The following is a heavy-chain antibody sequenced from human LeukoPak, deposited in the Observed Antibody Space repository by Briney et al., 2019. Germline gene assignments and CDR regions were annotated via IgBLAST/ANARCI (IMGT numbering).Heavy chain of an antibody. Sequence: ASVKVSCKASGYTFTDYYMHWVRQAPGQGLEWIGWISPDSGRTGFAQKFQGRVTMTRDTSISTAYMELSRLRSDDTAVYYCATPARRGSGWYLDYWGQGTLVTVSS. CDR3: ATPARRGSGWYLDY. CDR1: GYTFTDYY. J-gene: IGHJ4*02. D-gene: IGHD6-19*01. CDR2: ISPDSGRT. V-gene: IGHV1-2*02.